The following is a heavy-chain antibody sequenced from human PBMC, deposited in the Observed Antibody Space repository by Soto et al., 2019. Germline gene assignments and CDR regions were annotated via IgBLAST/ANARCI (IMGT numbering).Heavy chain of an antibody. V-gene: IGHV4-39*01. CDR2: IYHTGTT. Sequence: QLQELGPRLVKPSETLSLTCTVSGGSISSGDYYWGWVRQPPGKGLEWIGSIYHTGTTYYNPSLKSRLIISVDRSENQFSLRLNSVTVTDTAVYYCTGERYSSTFIWGQGTLVTVSS. CDR1: GGSISSGDYY. D-gene: IGHD2-8*02. CDR3: TGERYSSTFI. J-gene: IGHJ4*02.